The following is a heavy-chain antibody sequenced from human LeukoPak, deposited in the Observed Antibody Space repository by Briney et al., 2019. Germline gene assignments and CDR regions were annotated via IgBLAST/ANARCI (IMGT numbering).Heavy chain of an antibody. J-gene: IGHJ4*02. V-gene: IGHV3-23*01. CDR3: AKDLFLARDTAMVTPNFDY. Sequence: TGGSLRLSCAASGFTFSSYAMSWVRQAPGKGLEWVSAISGSGGSTYYADSVKGRFTISRDNSKNTLYLQMNSLRAEDTAVYYCAKDLFLARDTAMVTPNFDYWGQGTLVTVSS. D-gene: IGHD5-18*01. CDR1: GFTFSSYA. CDR2: ISGSGGST.